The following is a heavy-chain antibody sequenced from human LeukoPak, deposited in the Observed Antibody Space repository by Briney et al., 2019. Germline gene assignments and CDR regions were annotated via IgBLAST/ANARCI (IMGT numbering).Heavy chain of an antibody. D-gene: IGHD5-18*01. CDR2: ISGSGGST. CDR3: AKDLQKYSYGPYYFDY. CDR1: GFTFSSYA. V-gene: IGHV3-23*01. Sequence: GGSLRPSCAASGFTFSSYAMSWVRQAPGKGLEWVSAISGSGGSTYYADSVKGRLTISRDNSKNTLYLQMNSLRAEDTAVYYCAKDLQKYSYGPYYFDYWGQGTLVTVSS. J-gene: IGHJ4*02.